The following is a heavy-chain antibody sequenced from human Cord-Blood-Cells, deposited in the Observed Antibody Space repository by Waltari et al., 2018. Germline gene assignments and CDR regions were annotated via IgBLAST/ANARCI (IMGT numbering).Heavy chain of an antibody. Sequence: QVQLVQSGAEGKQPGASVKVSCKASGYTFTGYYLHWVRQAPGQGLEWMGWINPNSGSTNYAQKFQGRVTMTRDTSISTAYMELSRLRSDDTAVYYCARDRGKSAFDIWGQGTMVTVSS. J-gene: IGHJ3*02. CDR2: INPNSGST. CDR3: ARDRGKSAFDI. V-gene: IGHV1-2*02. CDR1: GYTFTGYY. D-gene: IGHD3-10*01.